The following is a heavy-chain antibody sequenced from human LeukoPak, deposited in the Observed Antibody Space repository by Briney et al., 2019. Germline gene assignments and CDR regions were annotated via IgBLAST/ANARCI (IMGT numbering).Heavy chain of an antibody. J-gene: IGHJ6*03. D-gene: IGHD1-20*01. CDR2: IKSKTDGGTT. CDR3: TLHNWSDEIDYYYYYMDV. Sequence: GGSLRLSCAASGFTFSNAWMSWVRQAPGKGLEWVGRIKSKTDGGTTDYAAPVKGRFTISRDDSKNTLYLQMNSLKTEDTAVYYCTLHNWSDEIDYYYYYMDVWGKGTTVTVSS. CDR1: GFTFSNAW. V-gene: IGHV3-15*01.